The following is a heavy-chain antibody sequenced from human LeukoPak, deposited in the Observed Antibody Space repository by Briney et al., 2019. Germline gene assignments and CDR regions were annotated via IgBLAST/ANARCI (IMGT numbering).Heavy chain of an antibody. D-gene: IGHD6-13*01. J-gene: IGHJ4*02. CDR3: ARGWSSVSYYFQY. CDR2: ISGGGTT. Sequence: GGSLRLSCETSGFTFNNYAVSWVRQAPGKGLEWVSSISGGGTTYYADSVKGRFTISRDSSQNTRYLQMNSLRAEAAAVSFCARGWSSVSYYFQYWGQGTLVTVSS. CDR1: GFTFNNYA. V-gene: IGHV3-23*01.